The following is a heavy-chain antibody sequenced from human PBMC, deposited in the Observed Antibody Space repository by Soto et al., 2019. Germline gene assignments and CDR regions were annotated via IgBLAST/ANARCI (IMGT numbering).Heavy chain of an antibody. CDR1: GFPVRNKY. J-gene: IGHJ6*02. CDR3: ARSYSSGWSTDYYYYGMDV. D-gene: IGHD6-19*01. V-gene: IGHV3-53*04. Sequence: EVQLVESGGGLVQPGGPREPCFSASGFPVRNKYLSWVGNAPGNGLGGVPVIYSVGSTYYADSVKGRFTIPRHNSKNTLYLQMNSLRAEDTAVYYYARSYSSGWSTDYYYYGMDVWGQGTTVTVSS. CDR2: IYSVGST.